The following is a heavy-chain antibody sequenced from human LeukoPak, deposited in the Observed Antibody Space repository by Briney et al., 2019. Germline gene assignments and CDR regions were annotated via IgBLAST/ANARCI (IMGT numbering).Heavy chain of an antibody. CDR1: GYSFTTYW. V-gene: IGHV5-10-1*01. CDR2: IDPSDSYT. J-gene: IGHJ4*02. D-gene: IGHD6-19*01. CDR3: ARHGSGWYNFDY. Sequence: PGESLKISCKGSGYSFTTYWISWVRQMPGEGLEWMGRIDPSDSYTNYSPSFQGHVTISADKSISTAYLQWSSLKASDTAMYYCARHGSGWYNFDYWGQGTLVTVSS.